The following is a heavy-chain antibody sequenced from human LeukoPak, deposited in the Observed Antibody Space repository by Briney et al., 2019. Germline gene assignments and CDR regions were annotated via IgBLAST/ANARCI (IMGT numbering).Heavy chain of an antibody. V-gene: IGHV4-59*12. J-gene: IGHJ4*02. CDR1: GGSISGYY. CDR3: ARGQSIVGATGDY. CDR2: FYYSGST. Sequence: SETLSLTCTVPGGSISGYYWSWIRQPPGKGLEWIGYFYYSGSTNYNPSLKSRVTISVDTSKNQFSLKLSSVTAADTAVYYCARGQSIVGATGDYWGQGTLVTVSS. D-gene: IGHD1-26*01.